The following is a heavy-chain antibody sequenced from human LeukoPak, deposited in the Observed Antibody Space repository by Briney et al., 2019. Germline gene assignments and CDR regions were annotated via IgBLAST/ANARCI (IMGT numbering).Heavy chain of an antibody. J-gene: IGHJ4*02. Sequence: SETLSLTCTVSGXSISSYYWSWIRQPPGKGLEWIGYIFSSGSTNYNPSLKSRVTISVDTSKNQFSLKLTSVTAADTAVYYCARGEYGVNSGFWGLFDHWGQGTLVTVSS. D-gene: IGHD4-23*01. V-gene: IGHV4-59*01. CDR1: GXSISSYY. CDR3: ARGEYGVNSGFWGLFDH. CDR2: IFSSGST.